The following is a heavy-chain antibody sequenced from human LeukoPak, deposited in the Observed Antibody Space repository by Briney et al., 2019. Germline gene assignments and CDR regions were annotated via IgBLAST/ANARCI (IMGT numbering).Heavy chain of an antibody. D-gene: IGHD2-8*01. J-gene: IGHJ4*02. CDR1: GFTFSSYD. CDR2: ISGSGDST. Sequence: GGSLRLSCAASGFTFSSYDMSWAGQAPGKGLEGVSGISGSGDSTYYADSVKGRFTISRDNSKNTLYLQMNSLRAEDMGVYYCAKDRSCTNGVCHGDFDYWGQGTLVTVSS. CDR3: AKDRSCTNGVCHGDFDY. V-gene: IGHV3-23*01.